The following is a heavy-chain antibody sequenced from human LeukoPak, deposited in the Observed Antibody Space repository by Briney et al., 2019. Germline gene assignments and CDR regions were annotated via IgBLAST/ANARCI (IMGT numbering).Heavy chain of an antibody. CDR3: ANYYYDSSGYYYVAHYYYYGMDV. CDR2: ISGSGGST. Sequence: GGSLRLSCAASGFTLSSYAMSWVRQAPGKGLEWVSAISGSGGSTYYADSVKGRFTISRDNSKNTLYLQMNSLGAEDAAVYYCANYYYDSSGYYYVAHYYYYGMDVWGQGTTVTVSS. J-gene: IGHJ6*02. D-gene: IGHD3-22*01. V-gene: IGHV3-23*01. CDR1: GFTLSSYA.